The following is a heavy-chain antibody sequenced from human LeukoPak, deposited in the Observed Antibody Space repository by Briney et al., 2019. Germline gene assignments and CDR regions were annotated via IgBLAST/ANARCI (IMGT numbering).Heavy chain of an antibody. CDR2: FDPEDGET. Sequence: GASVKVSCKVSGYTLTELSMHWVRQAPGKGLEWMGGFDPEDGETIYAQKFQGRVTMTEDTSTDTAYMELSSLRSEDTAVYYCATVGLQTSGSYLQTDWFDPWGQGTLVTVSS. D-gene: IGHD1-26*01. J-gene: IGHJ5*02. CDR3: ATVGLQTSGSYLQTDWFDP. CDR1: GYTLTELS. V-gene: IGHV1-24*01.